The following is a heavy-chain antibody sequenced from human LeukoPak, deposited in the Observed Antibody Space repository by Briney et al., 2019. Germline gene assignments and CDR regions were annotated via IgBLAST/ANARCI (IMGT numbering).Heavy chain of an antibody. Sequence: SETLSLTCTVSGGSISSGGYYWSWMRQHPGKGLEWIGYIYYSGSTYYNPSLKSRVTISVDTSKNQFSLKLSSVTAADTAVYYCARVLQRYYFEYWGQGTLVTVSS. CDR3: ARVLQRYYFEY. V-gene: IGHV4-31*03. CDR2: IYYSGST. CDR1: GGSISSGGYY. D-gene: IGHD4-17*01. J-gene: IGHJ4*02.